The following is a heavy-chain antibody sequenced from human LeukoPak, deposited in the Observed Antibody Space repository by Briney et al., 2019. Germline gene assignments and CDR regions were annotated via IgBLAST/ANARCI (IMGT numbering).Heavy chain of an antibody. Sequence: ASVKVSCKASGYTFSIYGISWVRQAPGQGLEWMGWISAYNGNTNYAQKLQGRVTMTTDTFTSTAYMELRSLKSDDTAVYYCARDLYDSSGYYYQGDAFDIWGQGTMVTVSS. CDR1: GYTFSIYG. V-gene: IGHV1-18*01. D-gene: IGHD3-22*01. CDR3: ARDLYDSSGYYYQGDAFDI. CDR2: ISAYNGNT. J-gene: IGHJ3*02.